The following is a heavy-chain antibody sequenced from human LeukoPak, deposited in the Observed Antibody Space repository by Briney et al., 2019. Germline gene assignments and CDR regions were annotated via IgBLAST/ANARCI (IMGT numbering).Heavy chain of an antibody. J-gene: IGHJ4*02. CDR3: TTHSSSLYYDN. CDR1: GGTLSNAW. CDR2: IKSKAFGGTT. Sequence: GGSLRLSCAASGGTLSNAWMSWVRQAPGKRLEWVGRIKSKAFGGTTDYPAPVKGRFTVSRDDSENTLFLQMNSLETEDTAVYFCTTHSSSLYYDNWGQGTQVNVSS. V-gene: IGHV3-15*01. D-gene: IGHD6-13*01.